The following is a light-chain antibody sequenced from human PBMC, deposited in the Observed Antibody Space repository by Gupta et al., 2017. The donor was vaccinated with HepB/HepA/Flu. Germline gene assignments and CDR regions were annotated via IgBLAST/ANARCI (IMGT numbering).Light chain of an antibody. Sequence: DIVMTHSPLSLPVTPGAPASISCRSSQSLLHSNGYNYLDWYLQKPGQSPQLLIYLGSNRASGVPDRFSGSGSGTDFTLKISRVEEEDVGVYYCRQDLQTPPLTFGGGTKVEIK. J-gene: IGKJ4*01. CDR1: QSLLHSNGYNY. V-gene: IGKV2-28*01. CDR2: LGS. CDR3: RQDLQTPPLT.